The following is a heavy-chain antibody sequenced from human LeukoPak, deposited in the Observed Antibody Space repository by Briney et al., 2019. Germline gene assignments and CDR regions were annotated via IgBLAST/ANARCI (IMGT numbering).Heavy chain of an antibody. V-gene: IGHV4-31*03. Sequence: SQTLSLTCIVSGGSISSGDYYWSWIRQHPGKGLEWIGYIYYTGNTYYNPSLKSRVSISVDTSKNQFSLKLSSVTAADTAVYYCAREVYHCSSTNCNPLYFDSWGQGTLVTVSS. CDR1: GGSISSGDYY. CDR2: IYYTGNT. D-gene: IGHD2-2*01. CDR3: AREVYHCSSTNCNPLYFDS. J-gene: IGHJ4*02.